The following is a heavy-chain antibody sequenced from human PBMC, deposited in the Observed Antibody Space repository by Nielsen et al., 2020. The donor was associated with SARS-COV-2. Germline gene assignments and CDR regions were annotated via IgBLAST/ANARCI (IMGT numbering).Heavy chain of an antibody. J-gene: IGHJ6*02. Sequence: ASVKVSCKASGFTFTRYGFTWVRQAPGEGLEWVGWISAHNGNTNSAQKIQGRVTMTTDTSTSTAYMELRSLRSDDTAIYYCVRDFSIGPTQASYYYGMDVWGQGTTVTVSS. CDR2: ISAHNGNT. CDR1: GFTFTRYG. V-gene: IGHV1-18*01. D-gene: IGHD3-22*01. CDR3: VRDFSIGPTQASYYYGMDV.